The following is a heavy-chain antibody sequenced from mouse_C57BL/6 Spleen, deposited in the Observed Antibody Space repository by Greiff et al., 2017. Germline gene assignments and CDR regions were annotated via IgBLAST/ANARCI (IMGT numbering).Heavy chain of an antibody. J-gene: IGHJ4*01. Sequence: VQLQESGAELAKPGASVKLSCKASGYTFTSYWMHWVKQRPGQGLEWIGYINPSSGYTKYNQKFKDKSTLTADTSSSTAYMQLSSLTYEDSAVYYCARCDYRNPSYAMDCWGQGTSVTVSS. D-gene: IGHD2-5*01. CDR1: GYTFTSYW. CDR3: ARCDYRNPSYAMDC. CDR2: INPSSGYT. V-gene: IGHV1-7*01.